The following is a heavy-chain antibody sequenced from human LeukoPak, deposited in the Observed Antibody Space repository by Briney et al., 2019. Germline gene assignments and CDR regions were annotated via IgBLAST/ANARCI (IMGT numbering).Heavy chain of an antibody. CDR1: GFTFSAYG. V-gene: IGHV3-48*02. CDR3: ARDSLYAFDI. Sequence: GGSLRLSCAASGFTFSAYGMNWVRQAPGKGLEWVSYISGSTNTIKYADSVKGRLTISRDNAKNSLYLQMNSLRDEDTAVYYCARDSLYAFDIWGQGTVVTVSS. J-gene: IGHJ3*02. CDR2: ISGSTNTI.